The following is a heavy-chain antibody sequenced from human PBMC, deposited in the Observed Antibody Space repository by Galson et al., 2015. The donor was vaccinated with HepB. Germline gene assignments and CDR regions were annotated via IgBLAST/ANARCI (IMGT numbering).Heavy chain of an antibody. J-gene: IGHJ4*02. CDR1: GFTFSSYA. CDR3: AKDRPTYYYDSSGYYL. D-gene: IGHD3-22*01. Sequence: SLRLSCAASGFTFSSYAMHWVRQAPGRGLEWVAVISYDGSNKYYADSVKGRFTISRDNSKNTLYLQMNSLRAEDTAVYYCAKDRPTYYYDSSGYYLWGQGTLVTVSS. CDR2: ISYDGSNK. V-gene: IGHV3-30-3*01.